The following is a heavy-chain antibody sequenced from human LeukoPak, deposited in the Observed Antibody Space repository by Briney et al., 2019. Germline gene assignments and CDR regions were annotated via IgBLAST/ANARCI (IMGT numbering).Heavy chain of an antibody. CDR2: INPNSGGT. D-gene: IGHD1-26*01. V-gene: IGHV1-2*02. CDR3: ARWQSGATSFDY. J-gene: IGHJ4*02. Sequence: ASVKVSCKVSGYTFTGYYMHWVRQAPGQGLEWMGWINPNSGGTNYAQKFQGRVTMTRDTSISTAYMELSRLRSDDTAVYYCARWQSGATSFDYWGQGTLVTVSS. CDR1: GYTFTGYY.